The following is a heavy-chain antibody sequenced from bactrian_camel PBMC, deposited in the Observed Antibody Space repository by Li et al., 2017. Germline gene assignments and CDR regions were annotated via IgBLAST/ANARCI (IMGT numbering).Heavy chain of an antibody. J-gene: IGHJ4*01. CDR2: IWRGGGST. D-gene: IGHD5*01. CDR1: ALTYKSDC. Sequence: DVQLVESGGGSVQAGGSLRLSCVASALTYKSDCMGWFRQAPGKERGAVAVIWRGGGSTYYHDSVQGRFTISRDNAKNTLYLQMNSLRTEDTAMYYCVACGTGWYEYRYWGQGTQVTVS. CDR3: VACGTGWYEYRY. V-gene: IGHV3S59*01.